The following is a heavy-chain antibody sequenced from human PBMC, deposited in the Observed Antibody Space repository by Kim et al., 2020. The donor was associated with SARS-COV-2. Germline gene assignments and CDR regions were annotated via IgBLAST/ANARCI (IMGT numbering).Heavy chain of an antibody. CDR3: AKMSATLVNYLDY. V-gene: IGHV4-39*01. Sequence: SETLSLTCSVSGDSISSDFYYWVWIRQPPGKGFEWIGSISYSGSAYYNPSLKSRVIISLDTSKNQFFLKLNSVTAADTVVYYCAKMSATLVNYLDYWGQGILVTVSS. J-gene: IGHJ4*02. CDR2: ISYSGSA. CDR1: GDSISSDFYY. D-gene: IGHD5-12*01.